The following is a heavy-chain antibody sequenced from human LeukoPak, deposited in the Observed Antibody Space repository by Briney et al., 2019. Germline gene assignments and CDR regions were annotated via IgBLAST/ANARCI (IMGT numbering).Heavy chain of an antibody. V-gene: IGHV3-74*01. Sequence: GGSLRLSCAASGNYWMHWVRQAPGKGLVWVSHINSDGSWTSYADSVKGRFTISKDNAKNTVYLQMNSLRAEDTAVYYCAKGRDYSNYGWFDPWGQGTLVTVSS. CDR1: GNYW. CDR3: AKGRDYSNYGWFDP. CDR2: INSDGSWT. J-gene: IGHJ5*02. D-gene: IGHD4-11*01.